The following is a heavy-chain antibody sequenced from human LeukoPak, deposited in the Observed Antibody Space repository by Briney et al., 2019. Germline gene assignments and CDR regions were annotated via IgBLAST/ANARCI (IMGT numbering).Heavy chain of an antibody. CDR1: GFTFSDYY. D-gene: IGHD1-26*01. CDR3: ARETRGSYVPGLDS. J-gene: IGHJ4*02. CDR2: IKLDGSEK. Sequence: GGSLRLSCAASGFTFSDYYMSWIRQAPGKGLEWVANIKLDGSEKYYMNSVKGRFTISRDNAKNSLSLQMSSLRAEDTAVYYCARETRGSYVPGLDSWGQGTLVTVSS. V-gene: IGHV3-7*01.